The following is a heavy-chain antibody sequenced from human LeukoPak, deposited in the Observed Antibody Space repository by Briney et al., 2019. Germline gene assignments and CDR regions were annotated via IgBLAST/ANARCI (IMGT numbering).Heavy chain of an antibody. CDR3: ARAAGGFGEPVDY. CDR1: GFTFSSYS. V-gene: IGHV3-21*04. J-gene: IGHJ4*02. Sequence: GGSLRLSCAASGFTFSSYSMNWVRQAPGKGLEWVSSISSSSSYIYYADSVKGRFTISRDNAKNSLYLQMNSLRAEDTAVYYCARAAGGFGEPVDYWGQGTLVTVSS. CDR2: ISSSSSYI. D-gene: IGHD3-10*01.